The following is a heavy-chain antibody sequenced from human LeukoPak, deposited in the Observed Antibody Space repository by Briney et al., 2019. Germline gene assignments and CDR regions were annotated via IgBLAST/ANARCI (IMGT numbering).Heavy chain of an antibody. Sequence: SETLSLTCTISGGSISNYYWSWIRQPAGKGLEWIGRIYASGSTNYNPSLKSRVTMSVDTSKNQFSLKLSSVTAADTAVYYCARGGGAYLRFDPWGQGTLDTVSS. V-gene: IGHV4-4*07. CDR3: ARGGGAYLRFDP. D-gene: IGHD2/OR15-2a*01. CDR2: IYASGST. J-gene: IGHJ5*01. CDR1: GGSISNYY.